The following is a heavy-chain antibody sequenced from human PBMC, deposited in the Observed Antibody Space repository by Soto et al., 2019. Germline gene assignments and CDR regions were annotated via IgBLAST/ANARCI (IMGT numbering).Heavy chain of an antibody. CDR3: ARDIDYDIDY. Sequence: QVQLVQSEAEVQKPGASVKVSCKTSGYIFKNYGISWVRQAPGQGFEWLGWIYPKEDRANIAQNFQGRVTLTTDTPTSTAYIELRSLRFDDSAVYFCARDIDYDIDYWGQGTLVTVSS. CDR1: GYIFKNYG. V-gene: IGHV1-18*01. CDR2: IYPKEDRA. D-gene: IGHD4-17*01. J-gene: IGHJ4*02.